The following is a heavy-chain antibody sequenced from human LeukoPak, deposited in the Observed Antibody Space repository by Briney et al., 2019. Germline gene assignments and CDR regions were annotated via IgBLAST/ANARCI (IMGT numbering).Heavy chain of an antibody. J-gene: IGHJ4*02. Sequence: PSETLSLTCTVSGGSISTNYWSWIRQPAGKGLEWIGRIYNSGNTNYSPSLESRVTMSADTSKNQFSLRLSSVTAADTAVYYCARGTFDSSGYYLFDYWGQGTLVTVSS. D-gene: IGHD3-22*01. CDR1: GGSISTNY. CDR3: ARGTFDSSGYYLFDY. V-gene: IGHV4-4*07. CDR2: IYNSGNT.